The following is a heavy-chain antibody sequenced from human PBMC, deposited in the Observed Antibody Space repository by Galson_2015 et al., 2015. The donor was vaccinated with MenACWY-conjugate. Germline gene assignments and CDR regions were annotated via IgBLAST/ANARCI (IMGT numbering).Heavy chain of an antibody. CDR2: INPVDSET. CDR3: ARGAHGYFDY. J-gene: IGHJ4*02. Sequence: QSGAEVKKPGESLKISCKGSGYTFTNNWIGWVRQMPGKGLEWMGIINPVDSETRYSPSFQGQVAISADKSISTTFLEWSSLKASDTALYYCARGAHGYFDYWGQGALVTVSS. D-gene: IGHD2-8*01. CDR1: GYTFTNNW. V-gene: IGHV5-51*01.